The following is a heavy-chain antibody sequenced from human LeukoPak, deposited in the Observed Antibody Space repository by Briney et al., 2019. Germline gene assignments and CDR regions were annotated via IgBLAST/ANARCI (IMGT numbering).Heavy chain of an antibody. Sequence: GGTLRLSCAASGFTFSGYGMSWVRQAPGKGLEWVSGISSSGSSTYYADSVKGRFTISRDNSKNTLYLQMNSLRAEDTAVYYCAKTDDILTGYYLALDYWGQGTLVTVSS. J-gene: IGHJ4*02. V-gene: IGHV3-23*01. CDR1: GFTFSGYG. D-gene: IGHD3-9*01. CDR2: ISSSGSST. CDR3: AKTDDILTGYYLALDY.